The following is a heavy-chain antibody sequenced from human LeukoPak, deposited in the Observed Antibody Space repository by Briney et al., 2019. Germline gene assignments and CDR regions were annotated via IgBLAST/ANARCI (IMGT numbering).Heavy chain of an antibody. CDR2: TYYRSKWYN. Sequence: SQTLSLTFAISGDSVSSNSAAWNWVRQSPSRGLEWLGRTYYRSKWYNYYAVSVKSRITINPDTSKNQFSLQLNSVTPEDTAMYYCARTTYSGSFMFDYWGQGTLVTVSS. V-gene: IGHV6-1*01. CDR1: GDSVSSNSAA. D-gene: IGHD1-26*01. CDR3: ARTTYSGSFMFDY. J-gene: IGHJ4*02.